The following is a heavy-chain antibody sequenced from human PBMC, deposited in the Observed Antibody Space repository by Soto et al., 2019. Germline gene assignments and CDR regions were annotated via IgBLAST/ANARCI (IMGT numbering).Heavy chain of an antibody. CDR1: GGSISSGDDF. J-gene: IGHJ6*02. Sequence: QVQLQESGPGLVKPSQTLSLTCTVSGGSISSGDDFWTWIRQPPGKGLEWIGYIYYSGSTYYNPSLKSRLTMSVATSKSQFSLKLSSVTASDTAVYYCARDRAKWKDYYYYGMDVGGQGTTVTVSS. CDR3: ARDRAKWKDYYYYGMDV. D-gene: IGHD1-20*01. V-gene: IGHV4-30-4*01. CDR2: IYYSGST.